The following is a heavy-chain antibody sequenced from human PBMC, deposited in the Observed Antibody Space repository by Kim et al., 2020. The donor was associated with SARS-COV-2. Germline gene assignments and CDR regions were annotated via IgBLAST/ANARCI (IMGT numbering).Heavy chain of an antibody. CDR3: ARDGSGSYYKWNWFDP. CDR2: IYYSGST. CDR1: GGSISSYY. D-gene: IGHD3-10*01. V-gene: IGHV4-59*01. J-gene: IGHJ5*02. Sequence: SETLSLTCTVSGGSISSYYWSWIRQPPGKGLEWIGYIYYSGSTNYNPSLKSRVTISVDTSKNQFSLKLSSVTAADTAVYYCARDGSGSYYKWNWFDPWGQGTLVTVSS.